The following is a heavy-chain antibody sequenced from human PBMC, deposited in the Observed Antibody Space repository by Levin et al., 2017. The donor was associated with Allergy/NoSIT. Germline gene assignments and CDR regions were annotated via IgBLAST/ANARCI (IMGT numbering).Heavy chain of an antibody. CDR3: VKLAVAGKNWHFAL. J-gene: IGHJ2*01. Sequence: HPGGSLRLSCAASGFTFSDYWMSWARQAPGKGLEWVANIKRDGSEKYYVDYLKGRFTISRDNARNSLYLQMNSLRAEDTAVYYCVKLAVAGKNWHFALWGRGTLVTVSS. V-gene: IGHV3-7*03. CDR2: IKRDGSEK. D-gene: IGHD6-19*01. CDR1: GFTFSDYW.